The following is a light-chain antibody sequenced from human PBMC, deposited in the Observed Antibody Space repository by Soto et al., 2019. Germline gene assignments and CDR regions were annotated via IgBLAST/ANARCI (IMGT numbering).Light chain of an antibody. Sequence: EIVLTQSPATLSLSPGQRATLSCRASQSVTFYLAWYQQKPGQAPRLLIYDTSNRDTGIPARFSGSGSGTEFTLTISCLEPGDFAVYYCQQRGTWPPTFGQGTKLEIK. V-gene: IGKV3-11*01. J-gene: IGKJ2*01. CDR1: QSVTFY. CDR3: QQRGTWPPT. CDR2: DTS.